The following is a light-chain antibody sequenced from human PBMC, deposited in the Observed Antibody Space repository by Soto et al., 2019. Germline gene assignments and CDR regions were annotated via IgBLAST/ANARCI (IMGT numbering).Light chain of an antibody. CDR2: DAS. V-gene: IGKV3-11*01. J-gene: IGKJ1*01. Sequence: EIVLTQSPATLSLSPGERATLSCRASQSVSSYLAWYQQKPGQTPRLLIYDASNRATGIPARFSGSGSGTDFTLTISSLQSEDFAIFYCQQYYNWPKTFGPGTKVDIK. CDR3: QQYYNWPKT. CDR1: QSVSSY.